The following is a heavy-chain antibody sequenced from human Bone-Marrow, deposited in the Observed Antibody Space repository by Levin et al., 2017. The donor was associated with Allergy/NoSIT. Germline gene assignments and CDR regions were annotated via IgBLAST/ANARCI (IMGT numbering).Heavy chain of an antibody. CDR2: IYYSGST. Sequence: PSETLSLTCTVSGGSISSGDYYWSWVRQPPGKGLEWIGYIYYSGSTYYNPSLKSRVTISVDTSKNQFSLKLSSVTAADTAVYYCAREGHYDSSGTLIDYWGQGTLVTVSS. J-gene: IGHJ4*02. CDR1: GGSISSGDYY. V-gene: IGHV4-30-4*01. CDR3: AREGHYDSSGTLIDY. D-gene: IGHD3-22*01.